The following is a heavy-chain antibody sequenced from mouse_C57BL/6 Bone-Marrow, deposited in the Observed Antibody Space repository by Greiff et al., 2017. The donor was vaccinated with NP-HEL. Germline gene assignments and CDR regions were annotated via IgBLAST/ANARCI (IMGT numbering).Heavy chain of an antibody. CDR1: GFNINDYY. CDR2: IDPEDGDT. CDR3: TCAYYINYFAY. D-gene: IGHD2-5*01. J-gene: IGHJ3*01. Sequence: VQLQQSGAELVRPGASVKLSCTASGFNINDYYMHWVKQRPEQGLEWIGRIDPEDGDTDYAPKFQGKATMTADTSSNPAYLQLSSLTSEDTSVYYCTCAYYINYFAYWGQGTLVTVSA. V-gene: IGHV14-1*01.